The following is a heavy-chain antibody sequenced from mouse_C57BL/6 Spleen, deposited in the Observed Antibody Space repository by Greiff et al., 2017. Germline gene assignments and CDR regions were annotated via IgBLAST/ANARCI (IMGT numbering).Heavy chain of an antibody. D-gene: IGHD2-1*01. CDR2: IDPEDGDP. J-gene: IGHJ3*01. Sequence: VQLQQSGAELVRPGASVKLSCTASGFNIKDYYMHWVKQRPEQGLEWIGRIDPEDGDPEYAPKFQGQATMTADTSSNTAYLQPSSRTSEDTAVYYCTTSYGNYWFAYWGQGTLVTVSA. CDR1: GFNIKDYY. V-gene: IGHV14-1*01. CDR3: TTSYGNYWFAY.